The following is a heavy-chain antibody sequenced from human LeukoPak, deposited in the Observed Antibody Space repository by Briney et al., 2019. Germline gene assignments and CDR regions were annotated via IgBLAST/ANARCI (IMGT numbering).Heavy chain of an antibody. V-gene: IGHV4-59*01. D-gene: IGHD5-12*01. CDR3: ASGYSFDY. CDR2: IYYSGST. Sequence: SETLPLTCTVSGGSISGYYWSWIRQPPGKGLEWIGYIYYSGSTNYNPSLKSRVTISVDTSKNQFSLKLSSVTAADTAVYYCASGYSFDYWGQGTLVTVSS. CDR1: GGSISGYY. J-gene: IGHJ4*02.